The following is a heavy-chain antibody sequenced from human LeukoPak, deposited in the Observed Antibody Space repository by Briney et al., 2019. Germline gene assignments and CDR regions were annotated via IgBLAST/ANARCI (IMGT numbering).Heavy chain of an antibody. CDR3: AKDLVGNYYYDSSTYEQS. V-gene: IGHV3-23*01. D-gene: IGHD3-22*01. CDR2: ISSSGSGDNT. J-gene: IGHJ4*02. CDR1: GVTLSTYA. Sequence: DPGGSLRLSCAASGVTLSTYAMSWARQAPGKGLEWVSGISSSGSGDNTYYADSVKGRFTISRDSSKNTLFLHMNTLRAEDTAIYYCAKDLVGNYYYDSSTYEQSWGQGTLVTVSS.